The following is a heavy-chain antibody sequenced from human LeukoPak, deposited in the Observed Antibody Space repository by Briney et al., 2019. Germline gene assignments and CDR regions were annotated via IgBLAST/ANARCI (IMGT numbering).Heavy chain of an antibody. D-gene: IGHD3-16*01. CDR3: ARNMITFGGGLNYYYYGMDV. Sequence: ASVKVSCKASGYTFTAYYMHWVRQAPGQGLEWMGWINPNSGGTNYAQKFQGRVTMTRDTSISTAYMELSRLRSDDTAVYYCARNMITFGGGLNYYYYGMDVWGQGTTVTVSS. CDR1: GYTFTAYY. CDR2: INPNSGGT. V-gene: IGHV1-2*02. J-gene: IGHJ6*02.